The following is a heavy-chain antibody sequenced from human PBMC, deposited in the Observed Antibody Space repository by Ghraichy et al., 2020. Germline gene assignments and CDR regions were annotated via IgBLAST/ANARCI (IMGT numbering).Heavy chain of an antibody. CDR3: AIFGGAAAISYYYYGMDV. V-gene: IGHV5-10-1*01. CDR2: IDPSDSYT. J-gene: IGHJ6*02. D-gene: IGHD2-2*02. Sequence: GESLNISCKGSGYSFTTYWISWVRQMPGKGLEWMGRIDPSDSYTNYSPSFQGHVTISADKSISTAYLQWSSLKASDTAMYYCAIFGGAAAISYYYYGMDVWGQGTTVTVSS. CDR1: GYSFTTYW.